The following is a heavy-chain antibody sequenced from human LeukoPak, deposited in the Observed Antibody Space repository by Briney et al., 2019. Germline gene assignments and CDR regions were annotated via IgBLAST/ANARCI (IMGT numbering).Heavy chain of an antibody. V-gene: IGHV4-59*01. CDR3: ARGFAVVSAYGY. Sequence: SETLSLTCSVSGGSITSYYWSWIRQPPGKGLEWIGYIYYSGSTNYNPSLKSRVTISVDTSKNQFSLKLSSVTAADTAVYFCARGFAVVSAYGYWGQGILVTVSS. CDR1: GGSITSYY. D-gene: IGHD3-22*01. CDR2: IYYSGST. J-gene: IGHJ4*02.